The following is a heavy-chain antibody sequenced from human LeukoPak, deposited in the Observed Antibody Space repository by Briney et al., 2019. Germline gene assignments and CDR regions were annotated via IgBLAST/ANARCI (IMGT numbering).Heavy chain of an antibody. CDR2: IYYSGST. D-gene: IGHD6-6*01. Sequence: SETLSLTCSVSGGPINSHYWSWIRQPPGRGLEWIGYIYYSGSTDYNPSLKSRVTISIDTSKNQFSLKLSSVTAADTAVYYCARLPARPRAFDIWGQGTMVTVSS. CDR3: ARLPARPRAFDI. CDR1: GGPINSHY. J-gene: IGHJ3*02. V-gene: IGHV4-59*08.